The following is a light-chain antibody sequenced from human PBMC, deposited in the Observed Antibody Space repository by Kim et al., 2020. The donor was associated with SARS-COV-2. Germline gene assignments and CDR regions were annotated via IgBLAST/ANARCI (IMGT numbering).Light chain of an antibody. V-gene: IGLV3-19*01. J-gene: IGLJ2*01. Sequence: SSELTQDPAVSVALGQTVRITYQGDSLRSYYASWYQQKPGQAPLLVIYGKNNRPSGIPDRFSGSSSGNTASLTITGAQAEDEADYYCNSRDSSDNHVVFGGGTKLTVL. CDR1: SLRSYY. CDR2: GKN. CDR3: NSRDSSDNHVV.